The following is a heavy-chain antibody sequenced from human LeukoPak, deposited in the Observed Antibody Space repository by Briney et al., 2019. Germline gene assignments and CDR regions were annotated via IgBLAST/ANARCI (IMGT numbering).Heavy chain of an antibody. D-gene: IGHD2-2*01. J-gene: IGHJ3*02. V-gene: IGHV3-48*01. CDR3: ARGPVPAAGFAFDI. CDR1: GFTFSSSG. Sequence: GSLRLSCAASGFTFSSSGMNWVRQAPGKGLEWVSYISSSSSTIYYADSVKGRFTISRDNAKNSLYLQMNSLRAEDTAAYYCARGPVPAAGFAFDIWGQGTMVTVSS. CDR2: ISSSSSTI.